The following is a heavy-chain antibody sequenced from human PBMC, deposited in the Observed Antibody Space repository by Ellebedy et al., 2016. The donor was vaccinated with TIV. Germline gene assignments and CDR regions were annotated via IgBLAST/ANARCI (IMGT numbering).Heavy chain of an antibody. CDR3: VRDSRPNIGTF. CDR1: GVTVSTDF. Sequence: GESLKISCVVSGVTVSTDFMSWVRPAPGKGPEWVSIIYPGGHTFYSDSEKGRFSIYTDTSKNTLYLQMNSLRGEDTVLYFCVRDSRPNIGTFWGQGTLVTVSS. V-gene: IGHV3-66*01. J-gene: IGHJ4*02. CDR2: IYPGGHT. D-gene: IGHD2/OR15-2a*01.